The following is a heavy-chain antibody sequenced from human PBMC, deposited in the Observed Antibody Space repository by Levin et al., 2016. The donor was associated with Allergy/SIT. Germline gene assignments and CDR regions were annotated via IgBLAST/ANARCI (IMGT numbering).Heavy chain of an antibody. Sequence: GGSLRLSCKASGYRFTSYWIAWVRQMPGKGLEWMGITLPGDSDTRYRPSFQGQVTISADKSTNTAYLQWSRLKTSDTAIYYCATLTGGWLSYWGQGTLVTVSS. V-gene: IGHV5-51*01. CDR1: GYRFTSYW. CDR2: TLPGDSDT. CDR3: ATLTGGWLSY. D-gene: IGHD6-19*01. J-gene: IGHJ4*02.